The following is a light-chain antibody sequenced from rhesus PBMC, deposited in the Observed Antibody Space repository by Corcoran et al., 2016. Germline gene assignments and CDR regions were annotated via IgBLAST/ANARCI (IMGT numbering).Light chain of an antibody. V-gene: IGKV2-78*01. CDR1: QSLLHSNGYTY. J-gene: IGKJ1*01. CDR2: LVS. CDR3: EQTIQTPPT. Sequence: DIVMTQTPLSLSVTPGEPASISCRSSQSLLHSNGYTYLHWYLQKPGQSPQFLMYLVSNRASGVPDRYSGSGSGTDFTLKISRVEAEDVGVYYCEQTIQTPPTFGQGTKVEIK.